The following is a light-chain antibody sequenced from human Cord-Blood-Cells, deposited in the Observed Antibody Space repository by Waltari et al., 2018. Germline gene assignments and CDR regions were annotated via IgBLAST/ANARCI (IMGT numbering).Light chain of an antibody. Sequence: QSALTQPASVSGSPGQSITISCTGTSSDVGSYNLVSWYQKHPGKAPKLMIYEGSKPPSGVSNRFSGSKSGNTASLTISGLQAEDEADYYCCSYAGSSTLVFGGGTKLTVL. V-gene: IGLV2-23*01. CDR2: EGS. CDR1: SSDVGSYNL. J-gene: IGLJ2*01. CDR3: CSYAGSSTLV.